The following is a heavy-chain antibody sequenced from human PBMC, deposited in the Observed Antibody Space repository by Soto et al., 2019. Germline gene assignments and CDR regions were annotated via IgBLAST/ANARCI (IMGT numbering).Heavy chain of an antibody. J-gene: IGHJ6*02. Sequence: QVQLVQSGAEVKKPGASVKVSCKASGYTFTSYDINWVRQATGQGLEWMGWMNPNSGNTGYAQKFRGRVTMNRNHSISTAYMELSRLRSEDTAVYYCARERTGTTSMDVWGQGTTVTVSS. D-gene: IGHD1-1*01. V-gene: IGHV1-8*01. CDR1: GYTFTSYD. CDR3: ARERTGTTSMDV. CDR2: MNPNSGNT.